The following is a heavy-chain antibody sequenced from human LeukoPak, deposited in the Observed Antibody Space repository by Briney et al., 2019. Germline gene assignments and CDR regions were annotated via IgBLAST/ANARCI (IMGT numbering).Heavy chain of an antibody. D-gene: IGHD1-7*01. Sequence: ASVKVSCKASGYTFTGYYMHWVRQAPGQGLEWMGWINPNSGGTNYAQKFQGGVTMTRDTSISTAYMELSRLRSDDTAVYYCARDGLEITGTTGFDCWGQGTLVTVSS. J-gene: IGHJ4*02. CDR2: INPNSGGT. CDR1: GYTFTGYY. CDR3: ARDGLEITGTTGFDC. V-gene: IGHV1-2*02.